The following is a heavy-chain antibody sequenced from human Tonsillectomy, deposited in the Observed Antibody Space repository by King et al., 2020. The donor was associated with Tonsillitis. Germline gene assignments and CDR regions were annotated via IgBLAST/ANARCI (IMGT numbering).Heavy chain of an antibody. CDR3: ARVPYTSQYYYGSSGSNDAFDI. J-gene: IGHJ3*02. Sequence: QLQESGSGLVKPSQTLSLICAVSGGSISSGGYSWSWIRQPPGKGLEWIGYIYHSGSTYYNPSLKSRVTISVDRSKNQFSLKMSSVTAADTAVYYCARVPYTSQYYYGSSGSNDAFDIWGQGKMVTVSS. D-gene: IGHD3-22*01. CDR2: IYHSGST. V-gene: IGHV4-30-2*01. CDR1: GGSISSGGYS.